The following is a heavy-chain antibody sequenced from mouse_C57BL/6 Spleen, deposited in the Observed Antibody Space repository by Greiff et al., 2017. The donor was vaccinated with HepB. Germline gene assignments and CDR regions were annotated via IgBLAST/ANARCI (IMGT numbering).Heavy chain of an antibody. D-gene: IGHD1-1*01. CDR3: ARYYGSSFYTYYFDY. CDR2: INPSSGYT. Sequence: LVESGAELARPGASVKMSCKASGYTFTSYTMHWVKQRPGQGLEWIGYINPSSGYTKYNQKFKDKATLTADKSSSTAYMQLSSLTSEDSAVYYCARYYGSSFYTYYFDYWGQGTTLTVSS. CDR1: GYTFTSYT. V-gene: IGHV1-4*01. J-gene: IGHJ2*01.